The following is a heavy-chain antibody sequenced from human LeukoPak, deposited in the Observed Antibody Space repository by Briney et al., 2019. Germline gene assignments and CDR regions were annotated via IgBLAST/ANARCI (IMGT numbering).Heavy chain of an antibody. CDR2: ISSSSSYI. Sequence: GGSLRLSCAASGFTFSSYSMNWVRQAPGKGLEWVSSISSSSSYIYYADSVKGRFTISRDNAKNSLYLQMNSLRAEDTAVYYCARDRGYSYGYLGGYYYGIDVWGQGTTVTVS. D-gene: IGHD5-18*01. V-gene: IGHV3-21*04. J-gene: IGHJ6*02. CDR3: ARDRGYSYGYLGGYYYGIDV. CDR1: GFTFSSYS.